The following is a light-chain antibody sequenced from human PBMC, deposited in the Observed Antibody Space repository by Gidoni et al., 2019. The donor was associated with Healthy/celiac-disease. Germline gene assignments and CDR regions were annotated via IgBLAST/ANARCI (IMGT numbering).Light chain of an antibody. Sequence: QSALTQPASVSGSPGQSITLSFTGTSSDVGGYNLVSWYHQHTGKAPKLMIYEVSQRPSGVSNRFSGSKSGNTASLTISGLRAEDEADYYCCSYAGSSTLYVFGTGTKVTVL. CDR1: SSDVGGYNL. CDR3: CSYAGSSTLYV. CDR2: EVS. J-gene: IGLJ1*01. V-gene: IGLV2-23*02.